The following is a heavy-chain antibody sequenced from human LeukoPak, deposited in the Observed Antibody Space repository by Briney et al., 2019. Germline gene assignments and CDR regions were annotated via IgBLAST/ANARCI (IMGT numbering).Heavy chain of an antibody. CDR3: SRSVAEITSSSSACAEYFHH. CDR1: GYTFTGYY. J-gene: IGHJ1*01. Sequence: ASVKVSCKASGYTFTGYYMHWVRQAPGQGLEWMGWINPNSGGTKCAERFQGRVTMTRDTSITTAYMELSGLRSDDTAVYYCSRSVAEITSSSSACAEYFHHWGQGTLIIVSS. D-gene: IGHD6-13*01. CDR2: INPNSGGT. V-gene: IGHV1-2*02.